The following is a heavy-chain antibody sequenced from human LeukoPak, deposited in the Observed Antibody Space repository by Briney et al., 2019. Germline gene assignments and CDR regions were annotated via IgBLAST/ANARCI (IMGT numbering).Heavy chain of an antibody. CDR3: AREVAELDY. D-gene: IGHD6-13*01. V-gene: IGHV3-21*06. CDR2: ISSSGSYI. Sequence: GGSLRLSCAVSGFTFSSYEMNWVRQAPGKGLEWVSSISSSGSYISYGDSVKGRFTISRDNANNSLYLQMNSLRADDTAVYYCAREVAELDYWGQGTLVTVSS. J-gene: IGHJ4*02. CDR1: GFTFSSYE.